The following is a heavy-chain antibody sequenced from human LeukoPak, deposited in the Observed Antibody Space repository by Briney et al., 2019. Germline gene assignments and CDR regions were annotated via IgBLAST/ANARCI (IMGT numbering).Heavy chain of an antibody. CDR3: ARDRGITVFGVVMDV. CDR1: GYTFTINY. D-gene: IGHD3-3*01. J-gene: IGHJ6*04. V-gene: IGHV1-46*01. CDR2: INPSDSGT. Sequence: GASVKVSCKASGYTFTINYIHWVRQAPGQGLEWMGIINPSDSGTNYAQKLQGRVTLTRDMSTSKVYMELSSLRSEDTAVYYCARDRGITVFGVVMDVWGKGTTVTVSS.